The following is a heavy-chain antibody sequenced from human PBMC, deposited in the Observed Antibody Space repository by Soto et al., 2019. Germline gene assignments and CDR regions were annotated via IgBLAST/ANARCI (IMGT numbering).Heavy chain of an antibody. J-gene: IGHJ4*02. CDR3: AGRDFDY. CDR2: ISSSSTI. D-gene: IGHD6-6*01. CDR1: GFAFSSYS. V-gene: IGHV3-48*02. Sequence: GGSLRLSCAASGFAFSSYSMNWVRQAPGKGLEWVSYISSSSTIYYADSVKGRFTISRDNAKNSLYLQMNSLRDEDTAVYYCAGRDFDYWGQGTLVTVSS.